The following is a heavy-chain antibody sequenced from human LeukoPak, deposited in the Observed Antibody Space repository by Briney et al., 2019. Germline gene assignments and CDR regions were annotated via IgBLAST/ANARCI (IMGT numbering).Heavy chain of an antibody. CDR2: INPNSGGT. D-gene: IGHD3-10*01. V-gene: IGHV1-2*02. Sequence: ASVKVSCKASGYTFTGYYMHWVRQAPGQGLEWMGWINPNSGGTNYAQKFQGRVTMTRDTSISTAYMKLSRLRSDDTAVYYCARAMVRGDIGGGYWGQGTLVTVSS. CDR3: ARAMVRGDIGGGY. J-gene: IGHJ4*02. CDR1: GYTFTGYY.